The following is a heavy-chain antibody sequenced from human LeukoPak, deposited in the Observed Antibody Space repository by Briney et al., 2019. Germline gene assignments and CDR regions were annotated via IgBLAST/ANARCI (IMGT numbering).Heavy chain of an antibody. CDR1: GYSISSGYY. CDR2: IYHSGST. J-gene: IGHJ4*02. CDR3: ARFDPVGAAAGTDY. D-gene: IGHD6-13*01. V-gene: IGHV4-38-2*02. Sequence: PSETLSLTCTVSGYSISSGYYWGWIRQPPGKGLEWIGSIYHSGSTYYNPSLKSRVTISVDTSKNQFSLKLSSVTAADTAVYYCARFDPVGAAAGTDYWGQGTLVTVSS.